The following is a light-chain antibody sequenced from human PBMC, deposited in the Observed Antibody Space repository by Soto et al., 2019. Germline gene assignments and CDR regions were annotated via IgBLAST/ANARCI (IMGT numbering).Light chain of an antibody. V-gene: IGLV2-14*01. Sequence: QSVLTHPASVSGSPGQSIAISFTGTSSDVGGYSYVSWYQQQPGKAPKLVISDVSNRPSGVSDRFSGSKSGNTASLTISGLQTDVEADYYCASLTTISPYVFGTGTIDTVL. CDR3: ASLTTISPYV. CDR2: DVS. CDR1: SSDVGGYSY. J-gene: IGLJ1*01.